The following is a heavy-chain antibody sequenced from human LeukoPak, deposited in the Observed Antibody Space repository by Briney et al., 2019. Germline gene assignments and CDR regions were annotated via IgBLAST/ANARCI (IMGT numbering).Heavy chain of an antibody. J-gene: IGHJ6*03. CDR2: VDPEDGET. CDR1: GYTFTDYY. V-gene: IGHV1-69-2*01. D-gene: IGHD6-13*01. Sequence: VKISCKVSGYTFTDYYMHWVQQSPGKGREWMGLVDPEDGETIYAEKFHGRVTITADTYTDTAYMELSSLRSEDTAVYYCARGKYSSSWYPYYYCYMDVWGKGTTVTVSS. CDR3: ARGKYSSSWYPYYYCYMDV.